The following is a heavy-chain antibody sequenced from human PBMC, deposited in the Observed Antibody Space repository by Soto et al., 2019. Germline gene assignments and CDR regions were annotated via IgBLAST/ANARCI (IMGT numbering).Heavy chain of an antibody. CDR3: AHRRDGYHFFDY. Sequence: QITLKESGPTLVKPTQTLTLTCTFSGFSLSPSGVGVGWIRQPPGKALEWLALIYWDDDKRYSPSLKSRLTIXKXXSKNQVVLTMTNMDPVDTATYYCAHRRDGYHFFDYWGQGTLVTVSS. CDR2: IYWDDDK. J-gene: IGHJ4*02. D-gene: IGHD5-12*01. V-gene: IGHV2-5*02. CDR1: GFSLSPSGVG.